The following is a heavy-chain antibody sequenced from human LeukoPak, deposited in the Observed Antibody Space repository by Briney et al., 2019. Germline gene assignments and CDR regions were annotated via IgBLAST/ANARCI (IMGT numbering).Heavy chain of an antibody. CDR1: GYTFTNYD. J-gene: IGHJ4*02. Sequence: GASVKVSCKASGYTFTNYDINWVRQATGQGLEWMGWMNPNSGNTGYAQKFQGRVTMTRNTSIGTAYMELSSLRSEDTAVYYCARGERATEYSYGKWGQGTLVTVSS. D-gene: IGHD5-18*01. CDR3: ARGERATEYSYGK. CDR2: MNPNSGNT. V-gene: IGHV1-8*01.